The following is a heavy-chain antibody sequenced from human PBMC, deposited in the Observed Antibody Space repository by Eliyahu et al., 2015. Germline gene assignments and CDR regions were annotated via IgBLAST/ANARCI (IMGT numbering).Heavy chain of an antibody. CDR3: ARDSAAAFDY. J-gene: IGHJ4*02. Sequence: QVQLQESGPGLVKPSETLSLTCTVXGXXXSSYYWSWXRQPPGKGLEWIGYIYYSGSTNYNPSLKSRVTISVDTSKNQFSLKLSSVTAADTAVYYCARDSAAAFDYWGQGTLVTVSS. D-gene: IGHD6-13*01. CDR1: GXXXSSYY. V-gene: IGHV4-59*01. CDR2: IYYSGST.